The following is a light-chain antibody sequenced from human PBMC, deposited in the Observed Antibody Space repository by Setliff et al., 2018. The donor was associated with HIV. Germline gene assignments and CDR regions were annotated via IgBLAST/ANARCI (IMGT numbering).Light chain of an antibody. CDR3: CSYSGTYTYV. V-gene: IGLV2-11*01. Sequence: VLTQPRSVSGSPGQSVTISCTGTSSDIGAYNYVSWHQQHPGKAPKLMIYDVSKRPSGVPDRFSASKSGNTASLTISGLQAEDESDYYCCSYSGTYTYVFGTGTKVTVL. J-gene: IGLJ1*01. CDR1: SSDIGAYNY. CDR2: DVS.